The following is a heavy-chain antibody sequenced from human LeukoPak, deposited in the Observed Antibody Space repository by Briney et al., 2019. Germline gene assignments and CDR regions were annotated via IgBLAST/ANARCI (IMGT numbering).Heavy chain of an antibody. CDR2: VKEDGIEK. V-gene: IGHV3-7*01. CDR1: GFSFSSYW. J-gene: IGHJ4*02. Sequence: GGSLRLSCAASGFSFSSYWMSWVRQAPGKGLEWVANVKEDGIEKHYVESGKGRFTISRDNAKNSLSLQMNSLRVEDTGVYYYARDPGIAAAGTVGYFDYWDQGTLVTVSS. CDR3: ARDPGIAAAGTVGYFDY. D-gene: IGHD6-13*01.